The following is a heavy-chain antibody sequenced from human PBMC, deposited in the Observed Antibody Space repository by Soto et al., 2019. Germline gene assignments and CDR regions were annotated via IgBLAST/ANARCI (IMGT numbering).Heavy chain of an antibody. CDR1: GFTFSSYS. Sequence: GGSLRLSCAASGFTFSSYSMNWVRQAPGKGLEWVSYISSSSSTIYYADSVKGRFTISRDNAKNSLYLQMDSLRDEDTAVYYCATPASSGFDIWGQGTMVTVSS. D-gene: IGHD3-22*01. CDR2: ISSSSSTI. V-gene: IGHV3-48*02. J-gene: IGHJ3*02. CDR3: ATPASSGFDI.